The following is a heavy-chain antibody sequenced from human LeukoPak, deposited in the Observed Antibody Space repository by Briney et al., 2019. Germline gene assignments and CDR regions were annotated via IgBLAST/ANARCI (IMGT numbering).Heavy chain of an antibody. CDR2: IRAYNGNT. D-gene: IGHD4-17*01. J-gene: IGHJ4*02. Sequence: ASVKVSCKASGYTFTSYGISWVRQAPGQGLEWMGWIRAYNGNTNYAQKLQGRVTMTTDTSTSRAYMELRRLRSDDTGVYYCARGYGDYGGTLNYWGQGTLVTVSS. CDR1: GYTFTSYG. V-gene: IGHV1-18*01. CDR3: ARGYGDYGGTLNY.